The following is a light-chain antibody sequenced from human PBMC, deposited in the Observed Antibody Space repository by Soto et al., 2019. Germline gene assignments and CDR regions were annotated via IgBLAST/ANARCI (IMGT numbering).Light chain of an antibody. CDR2: GNG. Sequence: QSVLTQPPSVSGAPGQRVTISCTGSSSNIGAGYDVHWYQQLPGTAPKLLIYGNGNRPSGVPDRFSGSKSGTSASLAITGLQAEDEADYYCQSYDSSLSGSEVFGTGTKDTVL. J-gene: IGLJ1*01. V-gene: IGLV1-40*01. CDR1: SSNIGAGYD. CDR3: QSYDSSLSGSEV.